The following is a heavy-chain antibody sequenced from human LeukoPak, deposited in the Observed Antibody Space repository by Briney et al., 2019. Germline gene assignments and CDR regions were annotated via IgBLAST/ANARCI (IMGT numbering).Heavy chain of an antibody. CDR2: IIPIFGTA. D-gene: IGHD3-3*01. V-gene: IGHV1-69*05. Sequence: SVKVSCKASGGTFSSYAISWVRQAPGQGLEWMGGIIPIFGTANYAQKFQGRVTITTDESTSTAYMELSSLRSEDTAVYYCARENRFVLRSLGVVIRFDPWGQGTLVTVFS. CDR1: GGTFSSYA. CDR3: ARENRFVLRSLGVVIRFDP. J-gene: IGHJ5*02.